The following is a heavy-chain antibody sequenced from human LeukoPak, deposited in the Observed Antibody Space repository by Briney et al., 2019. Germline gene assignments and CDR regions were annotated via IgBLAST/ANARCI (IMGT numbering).Heavy chain of an antibody. D-gene: IGHD3-22*01. Sequence: SETLSLTCTVSGGSISSGGYYWSWIRQHPGKGLEWIGYIYYSGSTYYNPSLKSRVTISVDTSKNQFSLKLSPVIAADTAVYYCARSGDSSGYYYYDYWGQGTLVTVSS. V-gene: IGHV4-31*03. CDR1: GGSISSGGYY. CDR2: IYYSGST. J-gene: IGHJ4*02. CDR3: ARSGDSSGYYYYDY.